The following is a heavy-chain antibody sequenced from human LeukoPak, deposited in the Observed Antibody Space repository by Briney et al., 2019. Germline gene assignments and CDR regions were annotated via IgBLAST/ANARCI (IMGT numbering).Heavy chain of an antibody. Sequence: ASVKVSCKASGYTFTGYYMHWVRQAPGQGLEWMGIINPSGGSTSYAQKFQGRVTMTRDTSTSTVYMELSSLRSEDTAVYYCARLGQIAAAVTLPHFDYWGQGTLVTVSS. CDR2: INPSGGST. V-gene: IGHV1-46*01. J-gene: IGHJ4*02. CDR3: ARLGQIAAAVTLPHFDY. D-gene: IGHD6-13*01. CDR1: GYTFTGYY.